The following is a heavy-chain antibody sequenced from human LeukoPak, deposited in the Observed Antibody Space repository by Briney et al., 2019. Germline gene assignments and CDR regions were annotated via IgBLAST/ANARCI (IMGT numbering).Heavy chain of an antibody. CDR1: GFTVSSNY. D-gene: IGHD2-15*01. CDR2: IYSGGST. Sequence: GGSLRLSCAASGFTVSSNYMSWVRQAPGKGLEWVSVIYSGGSTYYADSVKGRFTISRDNSKNTLYLQMNSLRAEDTAVYYCAKGADIVVVVAAGADDYWGQGTLVTVSS. V-gene: IGHV3-53*01. CDR3: AKGADIVVVVAAGADDY. J-gene: IGHJ4*02.